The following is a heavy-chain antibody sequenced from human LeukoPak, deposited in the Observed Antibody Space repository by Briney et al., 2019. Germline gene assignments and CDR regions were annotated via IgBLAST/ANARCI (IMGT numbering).Heavy chain of an antibody. Sequence: PSETLSLTCTVSGGSISSSSYYWGWIRQPPGKGLEWIGSIYYSGSTYYNPSLKSRVTISVDTSKNQFSLKLSSVTAADTAVYYCARGSYDEDAFDIWGQGTMVTVSS. CDR1: GGSISSSSYY. CDR3: ARGSYDEDAFDI. J-gene: IGHJ3*02. CDR2: IYYSGST. V-gene: IGHV4-39*07. D-gene: IGHD3-22*01.